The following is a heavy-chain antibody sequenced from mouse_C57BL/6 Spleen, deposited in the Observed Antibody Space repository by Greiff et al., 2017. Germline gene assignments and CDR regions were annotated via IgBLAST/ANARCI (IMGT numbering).Heavy chain of an antibody. CDR1: GYTFTSYW. CDR3: ARGTFAY. D-gene: IGHD3-3*01. V-gene: IGHV1-39*01. CDR2: INPNYGTT. Sequence: VQLQQPGAELVRPGSSVKLSCKASGYTFTSYWMHWVKQSNGKSLEWIGVINPNYGTTSYNQKFKGKATLTVDQSSSTAYMQLNSLTSEDSAVYYCARGTFAYWGQGTLVTVSA. J-gene: IGHJ3*01.